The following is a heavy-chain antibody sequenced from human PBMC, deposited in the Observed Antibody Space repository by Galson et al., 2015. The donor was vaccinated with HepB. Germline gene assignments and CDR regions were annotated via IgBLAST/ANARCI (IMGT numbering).Heavy chain of an antibody. D-gene: IGHD4-17*01. CDR2: IYYSGST. CDR1: GGSISSYY. CDR3: ARLPDYDDVSPDGGGWSI. V-gene: IGHV4-59*08. J-gene: IGHJ3*02. Sequence: ETLSLTCAVSGGSISSYYWSWIRQPPGKGLEWIGYIYYSGSTNYNPSLKSRITISVDTSKNQFSLKVSSVTAADTAVYYCARLPDYDDVSPDGGGWSIWGQGTMVDVSS.